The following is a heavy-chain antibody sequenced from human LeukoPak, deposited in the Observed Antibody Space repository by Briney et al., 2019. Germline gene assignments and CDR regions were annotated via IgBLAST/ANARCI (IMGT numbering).Heavy chain of an antibody. Sequence: SETLSLTCTVSGGSISTYYWIWIRRPPGKGLEWMGYIYHSGSTNYNPSLKSRVTISVETSKNQFSLKLSSVTAADTAVYYCARQIDYDSVSGSYHFDHWGQGTLVTVSS. CDR1: GGSISTYY. CDR3: ARQIDYDSVSGSYHFDH. D-gene: IGHD3-16*02. V-gene: IGHV4-59*08. CDR2: IYHSGST. J-gene: IGHJ4*02.